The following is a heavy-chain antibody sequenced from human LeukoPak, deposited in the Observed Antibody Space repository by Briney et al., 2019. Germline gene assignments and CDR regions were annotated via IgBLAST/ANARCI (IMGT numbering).Heavy chain of an antibody. J-gene: IGHJ4*02. V-gene: IGHV4-34*01. CDR1: GGAFSNYF. CDR3: ARDSSDPDY. D-gene: IGHD6-19*01. CDR2: INDSGST. Sequence: SETLSLTCAVSGGAFSNYFWTWIRQPPGKGLEWIAEINDSGSTNSNSSLRSRVAISLDTSKNQFSLRLTSVTAADTAVYYCARDSSDPDYWGQGTLVTVSS.